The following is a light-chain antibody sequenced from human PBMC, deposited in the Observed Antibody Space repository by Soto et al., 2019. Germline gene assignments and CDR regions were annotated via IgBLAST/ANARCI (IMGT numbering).Light chain of an antibody. CDR1: SSDIGGYNY. V-gene: IGLV2-14*01. Sequence: QSALTQPPSASGSPGQSVTISCTGGSSDIGGYNYVSWYQQRPGKVPRLIIYEVTKRPSGVSNRFSGSKSGNTASLTISGLQPEDEADYYCSSYTTSTTVVFGTGTKVTVL. CDR2: EVT. CDR3: SSYTTSTTVV. J-gene: IGLJ1*01.